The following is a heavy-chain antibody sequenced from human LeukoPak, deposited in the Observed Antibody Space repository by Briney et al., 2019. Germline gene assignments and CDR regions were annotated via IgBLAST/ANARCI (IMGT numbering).Heavy chain of an antibody. CDR3: ARDISSGWLTFDY. CDR1: GFTVSSNY. V-gene: IGHV3-66*01. J-gene: IGHJ4*02. CDR2: IYSGGST. D-gene: IGHD6-19*01. Sequence: GGSLRLSCAASGFTVSSNYMSWVRQAPGKGLEWVSVIYSGGSTYYADSVKGRFTISRDNSKNTLYLQMNSLRAEDTAVYYCARDISSGWLTFDYWGRGTLVTVSS.